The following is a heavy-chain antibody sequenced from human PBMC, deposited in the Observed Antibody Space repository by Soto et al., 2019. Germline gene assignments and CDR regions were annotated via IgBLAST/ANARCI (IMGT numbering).Heavy chain of an antibody. J-gene: IGHJ4*02. D-gene: IGHD1-26*01. CDR1: GGSVSSGGFY. Sequence: SETRSLTCTVSGGSVSSGGFYWTWIRQHPGKGLEWIGYIYYSGSTSYSPSLKSRVTISVDTSKNQFSLELTSMTAADTAVYYCAREWSVQPLHFDSWGQGTLVTVSS. CDR3: AREWSVQPLHFDS. CDR2: IYYSGST. V-gene: IGHV4-31*03.